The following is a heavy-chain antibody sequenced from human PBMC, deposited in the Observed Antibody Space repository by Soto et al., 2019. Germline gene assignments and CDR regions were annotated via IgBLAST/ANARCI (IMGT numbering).Heavy chain of an antibody. CDR3: ARGATYYDILTGYEDYYYYYMDV. CDR2: IIPILGIA. Sequence: SVKVSCKASGGTFSSYTISWVRQAPGQGLEWMGRIIPILGIANYAQKFQGRVTITADKSTSTAYMELSSLRSEDTAVYYCARGATYYDILTGYEDYYYYYMDVWGKGTTVTVSS. J-gene: IGHJ6*03. CDR1: GGTFSSYT. D-gene: IGHD3-9*01. V-gene: IGHV1-69*02.